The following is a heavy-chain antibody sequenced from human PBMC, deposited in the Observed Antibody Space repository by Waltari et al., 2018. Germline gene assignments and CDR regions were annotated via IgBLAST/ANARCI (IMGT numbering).Heavy chain of an antibody. CDR3: AVIAAAGSFGY. D-gene: IGHD6-13*01. Sequence: QLQLQESGPGLVKPSETLSLTCTVSGGSISSSSYYWGWIRQPPGKGLEWIGSIYYSGSTYYNPSLKSRVTISVDTSKNQFSLKLSSVTAADTAVYYCAVIAAAGSFGYWGQGTLVTVSS. CDR2: IYYSGST. J-gene: IGHJ4*02. V-gene: IGHV4-39*01. CDR1: GGSISSSSYY.